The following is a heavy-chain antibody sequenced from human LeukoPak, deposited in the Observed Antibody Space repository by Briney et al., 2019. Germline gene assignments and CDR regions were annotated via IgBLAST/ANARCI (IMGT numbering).Heavy chain of an antibody. CDR2: IWYDGSNK. V-gene: IGHV3-33*01. Sequence: PGGSLRLSCAASGFTFSTYGMHWVRQAPGKGLEWVAVIWYDGSNKYYADSVKGRFTISRDNPKNTLYLQMNSLRAEDTAVYYCARDRQHGSGSFNSPFAYWGQGTLVTVSS. CDR1: GFTFSTYG. D-gene: IGHD3-10*01. J-gene: IGHJ4*02. CDR3: ARDRQHGSGSFNSPFAY.